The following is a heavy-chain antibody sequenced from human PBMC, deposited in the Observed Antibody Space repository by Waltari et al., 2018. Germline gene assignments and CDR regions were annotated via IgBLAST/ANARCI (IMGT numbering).Heavy chain of an antibody. CDR1: GFTFGDYA. Sequence: EVQLVESGGGLVQRGRSLRLSCTASGFTFGDYAMSWVRQAPGKGLEWVGFIRSKAYGGTTEYAASVKGRFTISRDDSKSIAYLQMNSLKTEDTAVYYCTRVSLYYFDYWGQGTLVTVSS. CDR2: IRSKAYGGTT. J-gene: IGHJ4*02. V-gene: IGHV3-49*04. CDR3: TRVSLYYFDY.